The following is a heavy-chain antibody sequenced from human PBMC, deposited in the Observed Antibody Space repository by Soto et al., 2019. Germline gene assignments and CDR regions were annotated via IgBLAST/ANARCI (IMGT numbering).Heavy chain of an antibody. CDR2: IWYDGSNK. V-gene: IGHV3-33*06. D-gene: IGHD4-4*01. J-gene: IGHJ4*02. Sequence: PGGSLRLSCAASGFTFSSYGMHWVRQAPGKGLEWVAVIWYDGSNKYYADSVKGRFTISRDNSKNTLYLQMNSLRAEDTAVYYCAKDRPTRYSNVGGVLDYWGQGTLVTVSS. CDR3: AKDRPTRYSNVGGVLDY. CDR1: GFTFSSYG.